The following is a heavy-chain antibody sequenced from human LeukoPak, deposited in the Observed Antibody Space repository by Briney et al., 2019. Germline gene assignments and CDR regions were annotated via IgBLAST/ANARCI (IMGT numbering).Heavy chain of an antibody. D-gene: IGHD3-22*01. Sequence: SVKVSCKASGDTFINYAVSWVRQAPGQGLEWMGGIIPAFGKTNYTQKFQGRVTIIADDSMTAAYMELTSLRSEDTAMYYCATSGHYDSGGYFYYFDYWGQGALVTVSS. CDR2: IIPAFGKT. CDR3: ATSGHYDSGGYFYYFDY. J-gene: IGHJ4*02. V-gene: IGHV1-69*13. CDR1: GDTFINYA.